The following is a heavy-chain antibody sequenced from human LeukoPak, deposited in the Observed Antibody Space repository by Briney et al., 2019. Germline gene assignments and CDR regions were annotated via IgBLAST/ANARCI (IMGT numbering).Heavy chain of an antibody. CDR3: ARADCSGSTCYLRRSWFDP. CDR1: GLTYSSFD. Sequence: GGSLRLSCALSGLTYSSFDMNGLRQAPGRGRECVSSISTSSRDIDYRDSVKCRSTISRDDAKNSLYLQMNSLRVEDTAVYYCARADCSGSTCYLRRSWFDPWGQGTLVTVSS. J-gene: IGHJ5*02. CDR2: ISTSSRDI. D-gene: IGHD2-2*01. V-gene: IGHV3-21*01.